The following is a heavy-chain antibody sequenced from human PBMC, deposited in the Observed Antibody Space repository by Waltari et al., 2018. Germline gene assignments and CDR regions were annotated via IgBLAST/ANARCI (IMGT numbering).Heavy chain of an antibody. CDR2: ISSSSSTI. D-gene: IGHD4-17*01. J-gene: IGHJ4*02. CDR3: ARETYGDYTY. CDR1: GFTFSSYS. Sequence: EVQLVESGGGLVQPGGSLRLSCAASGFTFSSYSMHWVRQAPGKGLEWVSYISSSSSTIYYADSVKGRFTISRDNAKNSLYLQMNSLRAEDTAVYYCARETYGDYTYWGQGTLVTVSS. V-gene: IGHV3-48*01.